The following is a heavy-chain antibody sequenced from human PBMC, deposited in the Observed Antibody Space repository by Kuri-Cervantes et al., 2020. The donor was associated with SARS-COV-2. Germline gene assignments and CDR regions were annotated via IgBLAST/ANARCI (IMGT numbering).Heavy chain of an antibody. CDR1: GGSISSGSHY. CDR3: ARRDLSSTSINNWFDP. J-gene: IGHJ5*02. V-gene: IGHV4-61*02. D-gene: IGHD2-2*01. CDR2: IYTSGST. Sequence: SETLSLTCTVSGGSISSGSHYWSWIRQPAGKGLEWIGRIYTSGSTNYNPSLKSRVTISVDTSKNQFSLNLSSVTAADTAVYYCARRDLSSTSINNWFDPWGQGTLVTVSS.